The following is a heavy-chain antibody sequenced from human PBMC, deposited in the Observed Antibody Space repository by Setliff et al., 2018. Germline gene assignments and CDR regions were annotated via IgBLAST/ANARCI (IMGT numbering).Heavy chain of an antibody. CDR1: GGSISTYY. V-gene: IGHV4-4*07. Sequence: PSETLSLTCTVSGGSISTYYWSWIRRPAGKGLEWIGRVFVSGSTNYNPSLKSRVTMSVDTSKTQFSLKLNSMTTAGTAVYYCARGGTYRYFDYWGQGALVTVSS. CDR3: ARGGTYRYFDY. J-gene: IGHJ4*02. CDR2: VFVSGST.